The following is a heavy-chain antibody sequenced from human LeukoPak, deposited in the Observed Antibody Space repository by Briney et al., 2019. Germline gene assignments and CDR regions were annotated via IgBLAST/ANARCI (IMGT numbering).Heavy chain of an antibody. V-gene: IGHV3-30*02. CDR3: ARDRKGFGELDIYYYYGMDV. CDR2: IRYDGTDE. D-gene: IGHD3-10*01. J-gene: IGHJ6*02. Sequence: GGSLRLSCAASGFTFSDYGMHWVRQAPGKGLEWVAFIRYDGTDEYYADCVKGRFTISRDNAKNSLYLQMNSLRAEDTAVYYCARDRKGFGELDIYYYYGMDVWGQGTTVTVSS. CDR1: GFTFSDYG.